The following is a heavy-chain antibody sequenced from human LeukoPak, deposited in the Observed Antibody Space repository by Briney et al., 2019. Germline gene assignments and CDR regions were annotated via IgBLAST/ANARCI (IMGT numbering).Heavy chain of an antibody. Sequence: GGSLRLSCAASGFTLSSYSMNWVRQAPGKGLEWGSYISSSRRTISYADSVKVRFTISRDNAKNSLYLQMNSLRAEDTAVYYCARSSSRYCSGGSCYSGVLGYFDYWGQGTLVTVSS. D-gene: IGHD2-15*01. CDR2: ISSSRRTI. J-gene: IGHJ4*02. V-gene: IGHV3-48*01. CDR1: GFTLSSYS. CDR3: ARSSSRYCSGGSCYSGVLGYFDY.